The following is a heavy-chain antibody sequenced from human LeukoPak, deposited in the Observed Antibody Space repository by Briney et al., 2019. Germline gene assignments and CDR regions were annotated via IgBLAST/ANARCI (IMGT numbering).Heavy chain of an antibody. V-gene: IGHV4-59*01. D-gene: IGHD3-9*01. J-gene: IGHJ5*02. CDR3: ARGGPYDILTGYSNNWFDP. CDR1: GGSISSYY. Sequence: SETLSLTCTVSGGSISSYYWSWIRQPPGKGLEWIGYIYYGGSTNYNPSLKSRVTISVDTSKNQFSLKLSSVTAADTAVYYCARGGPYDILTGYSNNWFDPWGQGTLVTVSS. CDR2: IYYGGST.